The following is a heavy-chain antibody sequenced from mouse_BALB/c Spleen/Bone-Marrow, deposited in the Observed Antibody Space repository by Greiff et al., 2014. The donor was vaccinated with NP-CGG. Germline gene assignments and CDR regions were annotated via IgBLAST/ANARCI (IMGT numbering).Heavy chain of an antibody. CDR1: GFTFSDYG. Sequence: EVQRVESGGGLLQPGGSRKLSCAASGFTFSDYGMAWVRQAPGKGPEWVAFISNLAYSIYYADTVTGRFTISRENAKNTLYLEMSSLRSEDTAMYYCAREGGAMDYWGQGTSVTVSS. J-gene: IGHJ4*01. CDR2: ISNLAYSI. CDR3: AREGGAMDY. V-gene: IGHV5-15*02.